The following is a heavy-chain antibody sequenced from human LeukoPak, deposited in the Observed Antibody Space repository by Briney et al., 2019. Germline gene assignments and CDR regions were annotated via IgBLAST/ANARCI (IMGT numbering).Heavy chain of an antibody. J-gene: IGHJ5*02. CDR3: ARGGEQWLVPNWFDP. Sequence: GESLKISCKGSGYSFTSYWIGWVRQTPGKGLEWMGIIYPGDSDTRYSPSFQGQVTISADKSISTAYLQWSSLKASDTAMYYCARGGEQWLVPNWFDPWGQGTLVTVSS. D-gene: IGHD6-19*01. CDR1: GYSFTSYW. CDR2: IYPGDSDT. V-gene: IGHV5-51*01.